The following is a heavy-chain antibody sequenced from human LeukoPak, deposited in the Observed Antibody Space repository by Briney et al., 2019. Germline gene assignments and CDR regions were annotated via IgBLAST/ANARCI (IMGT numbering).Heavy chain of an antibody. J-gene: IGHJ4*02. CDR1: GGSISSYY. D-gene: IGHD3-10*01. Sequence: SETLSLTCTVSGGSISSYYWSWIRQPPGKGLEWIGYISYTGTTNHNPSLKSRVTISVDTSKNQFSLKLNSVTAADTAVYYCARRVNDESGSYSLYYFDYWGLGTLVTVSS. CDR2: ISYTGTT. CDR3: ARRVNDESGSYSLYYFDY. V-gene: IGHV4-59*08.